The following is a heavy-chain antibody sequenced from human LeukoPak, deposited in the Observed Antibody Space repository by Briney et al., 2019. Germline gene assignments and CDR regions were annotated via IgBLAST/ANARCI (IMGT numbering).Heavy chain of an antibody. CDR3: AREAVRYYDSSGYGAFDI. J-gene: IGHJ3*02. Sequence: PGGSLRLSCAASGFTFSSYEMNWVRQAPGKGLEWVSYISSSGSTIYYADSVKGRFTISRDNAKNSLYLQMNSLRAEGTDVYYCAREAVRYYDSSGYGAFDIWGQGTMVTVSS. D-gene: IGHD3-22*01. V-gene: IGHV3-48*03. CDR2: ISSSGSTI. CDR1: GFTFSSYE.